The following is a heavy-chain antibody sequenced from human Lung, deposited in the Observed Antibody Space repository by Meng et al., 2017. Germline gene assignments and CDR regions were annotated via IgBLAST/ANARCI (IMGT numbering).Heavy chain of an antibody. V-gene: IGHV4-4*02. Sequence: QWKRQGSGPRLAKPSVTWSLSCAASGGSISSGNWWGRVRQPPGKGLEWIGEISHSGNNNYSPSFRGRVTMSVGRSRDQFSLELNSVTAADTAVYFCARNGAYCLHSWGQGTLVTVSS. CDR2: ISHSGNN. CDR1: GGSISSGNW. D-gene: IGHD4-17*01. CDR3: ARNGAYCLHS. J-gene: IGHJ4*02.